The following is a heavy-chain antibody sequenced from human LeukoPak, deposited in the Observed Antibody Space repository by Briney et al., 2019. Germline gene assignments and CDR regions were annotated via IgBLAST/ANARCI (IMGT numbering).Heavy chain of an antibody. CDR1: GFTFSDYY. V-gene: IGHV3-11*01. CDR3: ARMPWGGNDAFDI. CDR2: ISSSGSTI. D-gene: IGHD4-23*01. Sequence: TGGSLRLSCAASGFTFSDYYMSWIRQAPGKGLEWVSYISSSGSTIYYADSVKGRSTISRDNAKNSLYLQMNSLRAEDTAVYYCARMPWGGNDAFDIWGQGTMVTVSS. J-gene: IGHJ3*02.